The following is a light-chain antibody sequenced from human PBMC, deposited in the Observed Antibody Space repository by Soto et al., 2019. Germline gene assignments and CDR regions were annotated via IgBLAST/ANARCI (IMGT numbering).Light chain of an antibody. CDR1: SSDVGGYNY. CDR2: DVS. V-gene: IGLV2-14*01. J-gene: IGLJ1*01. Sequence: QSALTQPASVSGSPGQSITISCTGTSSDVGGYNYVSWYQQHPGKAPKLIIYDVSSRPSGISNRFSGSKSGNTASLTISGLQAEDEADYYCSSYTTSSTLVFGARTKVTVL. CDR3: SSYTTSSTLV.